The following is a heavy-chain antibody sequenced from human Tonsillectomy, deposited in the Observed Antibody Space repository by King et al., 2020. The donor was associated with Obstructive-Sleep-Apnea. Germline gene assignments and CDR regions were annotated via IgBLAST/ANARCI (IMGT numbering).Heavy chain of an antibody. CDR1: GGSISSYY. CDR3: ARTGSGWYADAFDI. CDR2: IYYSGST. J-gene: IGHJ3*02. V-gene: IGHV4-59*01. Sequence: VQLQESGPGLVKPSETLSLTCTVSGGSISSYYWSWIRQPPGKGLEWIGYIYYSGSTNYNPSLKRRVTISVDTSRNHFSLKRSSVTAADTAVYYCARTGSGWYADAFDIWGQGTMVTVSS. D-gene: IGHD6-19*01.